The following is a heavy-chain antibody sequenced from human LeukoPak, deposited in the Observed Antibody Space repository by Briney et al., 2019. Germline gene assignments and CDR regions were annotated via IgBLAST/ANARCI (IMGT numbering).Heavy chain of an antibody. J-gene: IGHJ4*02. V-gene: IGHV3-30*18. Sequence: QSGGFLRLSCAASGFTFSNYGMHWVRQTPGKGLEWVAVISYDGNNEYYGDSVKGRFTISRDNSKNTLYLQMNSLRGEDTAVYYCAKGYGYGYGDLTDYWGQGTLVTVSS. D-gene: IGHD5-18*01. CDR1: GFTFSNYG. CDR2: ISYDGNNE. CDR3: AKGYGYGYGDLTDY.